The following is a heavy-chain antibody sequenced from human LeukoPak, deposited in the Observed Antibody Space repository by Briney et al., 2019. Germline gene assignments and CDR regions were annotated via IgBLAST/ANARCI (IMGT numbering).Heavy chain of an antibody. J-gene: IGHJ4*02. D-gene: IGHD4-17*01. CDR3: ARDLRSGGDFDY. CDR2: ISYDGSNK. V-gene: IGHV3-30-3*01. CDR1: GFTFSSYA. Sequence: GRSLRLSCAASGFTFSSYAMHWVRQAPGKGLEWVAVISYDGSNKYYADSVKGRFTISRDNSKNTLYLQMNSLRAEDTAVYYCARDLRSGGDFDYWGQGTLVTVSS.